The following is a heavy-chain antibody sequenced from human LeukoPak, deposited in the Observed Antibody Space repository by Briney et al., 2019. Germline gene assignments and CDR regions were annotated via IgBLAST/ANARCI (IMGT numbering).Heavy chain of an antibody. D-gene: IGHD6-19*01. CDR1: GGSISSSNW. V-gene: IGHV4-4*02. Sequence: SGTLSLTCAVSGGSISSSNWWSWVRQPPGKGLEWIGEIYHSGSTNYNPSLKSRVTISVDKSKNQFSLKLSSVTAADTAVYYCARVFVAVAGRDAFDIWGQGTMVTVSS. CDR3: ARVFVAVAGRDAFDI. CDR2: IYHSGST. J-gene: IGHJ3*02.